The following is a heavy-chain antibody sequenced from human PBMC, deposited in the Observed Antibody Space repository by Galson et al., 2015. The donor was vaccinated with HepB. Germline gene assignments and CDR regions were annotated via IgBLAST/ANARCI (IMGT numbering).Heavy chain of an antibody. CDR1: GYSFTSYF. CDR2: INPSGGSTTYTQIFQGPT. CDR3: ARGRVQGGNGEFGT. V-gene: IGHV1-46*03. Sequence: SVKVSCKASGYSFTSYFMHWVRQAPGHGLEWMGIINPSGGSTTYTQIFQGPTTYAQKFQGRVTMISDTATSTVYMELTSLTSDDTAVYYCARGRVQGGNGEFGTWGQGTLVTVSS. D-gene: IGHD3-10*01. J-gene: IGHJ5*02.